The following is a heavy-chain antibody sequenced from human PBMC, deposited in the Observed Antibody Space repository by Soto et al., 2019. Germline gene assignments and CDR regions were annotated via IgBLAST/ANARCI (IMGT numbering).Heavy chain of an antibody. D-gene: IGHD6-19*01. Sequence: EVQLVESGGGLVKPGGSLRLSCAASGFTFSSYSMNWVRQAPGKGLEWVSSISSSSSYIYYAGSVKGRFTLSRDNAKNSLYLQMNSLRAEDTAVYYCARDEWLVLRYYYGMDVWGQGTTVTVSS. CDR2: ISSSSSYI. CDR3: ARDEWLVLRYYYGMDV. CDR1: GFTFSSYS. J-gene: IGHJ6*02. V-gene: IGHV3-21*01.